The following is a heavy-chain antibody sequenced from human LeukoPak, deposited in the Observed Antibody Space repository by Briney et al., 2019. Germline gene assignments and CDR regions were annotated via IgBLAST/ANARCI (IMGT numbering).Heavy chain of an antibody. CDR2: INPNSGGT. CDR3: ARRIAAAPADY. V-gene: IGHV1-2*02. D-gene: IGHD6-13*01. J-gene: IGHJ4*02. Sequence: ASVKVSCKASGYTFTGYYMHWVRQAPGQGLEWMGWINPNSGGTNYAQKFQGRVTMTRDTSISTAYMELSRLKSDDTAAYYCARRIAAAPADYWGQGTLVTVSS. CDR1: GYTFTGYY.